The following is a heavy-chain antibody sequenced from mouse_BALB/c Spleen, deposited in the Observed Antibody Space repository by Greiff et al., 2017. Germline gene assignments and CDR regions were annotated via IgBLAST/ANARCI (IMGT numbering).Heavy chain of an antibody. V-gene: IGHV14-3*02. CDR2: IDPANGNT. D-gene: IGHD2-1*01. Sequence: EVKLVESGAELVKPGASVKLSCTASGFNIRDTYMHWVKQRPEQGLEWIGRIDPANGNTKYDPKFQGKATITADTSSNTAYLQLSSLTSEDTAVYYCAPILYGNYGNYAMDYWGQGTSVTVSS. J-gene: IGHJ4*01. CDR3: APILYGNYGNYAMDY. CDR1: GFNIRDTY.